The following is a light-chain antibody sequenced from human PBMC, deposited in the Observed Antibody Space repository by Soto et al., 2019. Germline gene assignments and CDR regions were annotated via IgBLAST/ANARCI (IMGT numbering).Light chain of an antibody. V-gene: IGKV3-15*01. CDR1: QSVSSN. Sequence: EIVMTQSPATLSVSPGERATLSCRASQSVSSNLAWYQQKPGQAPRLLSYGASTRATGIPARFSGSGSGTEFTLTISSRQSEDFAVYYCKQYNNWPPSPFGQGTKLEIK. CDR2: GAS. J-gene: IGKJ2*01. CDR3: KQYNNWPPSP.